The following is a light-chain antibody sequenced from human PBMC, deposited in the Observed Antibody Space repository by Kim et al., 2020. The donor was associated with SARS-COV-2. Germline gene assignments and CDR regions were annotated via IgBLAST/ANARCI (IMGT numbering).Light chain of an antibody. V-gene: IGKV3-15*01. CDR3: QQYNNWPLT. J-gene: IGKJ4*01. CDR1: QSVSSN. Sequence: EEVMTQPPATLSVSPGERATLSCRASQSVSSNLAWYQQKPGQAPRLLIYGASTRATGIPARFSGSGSGTEFTLTISSLQSEDFAVYYCQQYNNWPLTLGGGTKVDIK. CDR2: GAS.